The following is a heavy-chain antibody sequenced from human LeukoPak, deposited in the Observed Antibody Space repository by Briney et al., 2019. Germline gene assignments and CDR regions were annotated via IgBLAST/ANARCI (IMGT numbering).Heavy chain of an antibody. Sequence: SETLSLTCTVSGGSISIYYWSWIRQPAGKGLEWIGRIYTSGSTNYNPSLKSRVTMSVDTSKNQFSLKLSSVTAADTAVYYCARGDYDFWSGYYGFDPWGQGTLVTVSS. J-gene: IGHJ5*02. CDR3: ARGDYDFWSGYYGFDP. D-gene: IGHD3-3*01. CDR2: IYTSGST. CDR1: GGSISIYY. V-gene: IGHV4-4*07.